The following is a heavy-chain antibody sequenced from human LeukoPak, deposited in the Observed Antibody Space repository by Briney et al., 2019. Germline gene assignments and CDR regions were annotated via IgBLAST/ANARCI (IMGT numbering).Heavy chain of an antibody. D-gene: IGHD4-23*01. J-gene: IGHJ3*02. CDR1: GGSISSGSYY. V-gene: IGHV4-61*02. Sequence: SETLSLTCTVSGGSISSGSYYWNWIRQPAGKGLEWIGRVYPTGITDYNPSLMSRVTISIDSSKNQFSLKLSSVTAADTAVYYSARLRWSRDAFDIWGQGTMVTVSS. CDR3: ARLRWSRDAFDI. CDR2: VYPTGIT.